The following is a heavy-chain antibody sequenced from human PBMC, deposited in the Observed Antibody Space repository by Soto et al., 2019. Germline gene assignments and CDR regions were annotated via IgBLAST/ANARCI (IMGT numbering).Heavy chain of an antibody. D-gene: IGHD3-22*01. CDR1: GFTFSSYS. CDR2: ISSSGDII. V-gene: IGHV3-48*01. CDR3: ARDPPPHYYDSNGIDY. Sequence: EVQLVESGGGLVQPGGSLRLSCAASGFTFSSYSMNWVRQAPGKGLEWVSHISSSGDIIHYADSVKGRFTTSRDNAKNSLYLQMNSLRAEDTAVYYCARDPPPHYYDSNGIDYWGQGTLVTVSS. J-gene: IGHJ4*02.